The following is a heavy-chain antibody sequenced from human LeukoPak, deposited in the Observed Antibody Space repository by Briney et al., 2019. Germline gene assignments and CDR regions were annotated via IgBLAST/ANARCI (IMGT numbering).Heavy chain of an antibody. CDR2: INPNSGGT. CDR3: ARSPHILTGENFDY. D-gene: IGHD3-9*01. J-gene: IGHJ4*02. Sequence: ASVKVSFKASGGTFSSYAISWVRQAPGQGLEWMGWINPNSGGTNYAQKFQDRVSMTRDTSISTDYMQLSRLRFDDTAVYYCARSPHILTGENFDYWGQGTLLTVSS. CDR1: GGTFSSYA. V-gene: IGHV1-2*02.